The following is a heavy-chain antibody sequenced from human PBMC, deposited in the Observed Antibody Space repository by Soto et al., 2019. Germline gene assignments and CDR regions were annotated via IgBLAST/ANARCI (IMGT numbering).Heavy chain of an antibody. Sequence: QVQLVEAGGDLVKPGGSLRLSCAESGFTFSDYFMSWIRKSPGKGLEWVSYTTKTGSTSNHADSVKGRFTISRDNAKNSLYLQMNSLRDEDTAIDYCAREMSGHYFTFELGGRGTKVTVSS. CDR3: AREMSGHYFTFEL. J-gene: IGHJ3*01. V-gene: IGHV3-11*01. CDR2: TTKTGSTS. CDR1: GFTFSDYF. D-gene: IGHD3-3*01.